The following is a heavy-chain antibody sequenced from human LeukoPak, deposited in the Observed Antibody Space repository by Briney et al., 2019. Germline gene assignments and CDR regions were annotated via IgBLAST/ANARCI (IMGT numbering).Heavy chain of an antibody. CDR1: GFTFSSYW. V-gene: IGHV3-74*01. CDR3: ARAQSGPDPFDY. Sequence: GGSLRLSCAAFGFTFSSYWMHWVRQAPGKGLVWVSRINSDGRSTIYAASVKGRFTISRDNAKNTLYLQMNSLGAEDTAVYYCARAQSGPDPFDYWGQGTLVTVSS. J-gene: IGHJ4*02. CDR2: INSDGRST.